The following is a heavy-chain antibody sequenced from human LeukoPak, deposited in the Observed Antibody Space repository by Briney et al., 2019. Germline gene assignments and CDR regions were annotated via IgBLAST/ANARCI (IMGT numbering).Heavy chain of an antibody. Sequence: PGGSLRVSCAASGFTFSSYTMNWVRQAPGKGRKWVSSITGTSSIIQYADSVMGRFTISRDNSKNSLYLQMNSLRAEDTAVYYCARDSNYYSWDWGQGTLVTVSS. CDR3: ARDSNYYSWD. CDR2: ITGTSSII. J-gene: IGHJ4*02. V-gene: IGHV3-21*01. D-gene: IGHD3-10*01. CDR1: GFTFSSYT.